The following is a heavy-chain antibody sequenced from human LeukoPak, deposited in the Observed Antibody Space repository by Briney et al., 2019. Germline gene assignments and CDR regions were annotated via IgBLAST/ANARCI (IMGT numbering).Heavy chain of an antibody. D-gene: IGHD1/OR15-1a*01. CDR1: VGSFSGYY. CDR3: ARGVYNWNIDTFDI. Sequence: SETLSLTCAAYVGSFSGYYWSWIRQPPGKGLEWIGEINHSGSTNYSPSLKSRVTISVDTSKNQFSLKLSSVTAADTAVYYCARGVYNWNIDTFDIWGQGTMVTVSS. CDR2: INHSGST. V-gene: IGHV4-34*01. J-gene: IGHJ3*02.